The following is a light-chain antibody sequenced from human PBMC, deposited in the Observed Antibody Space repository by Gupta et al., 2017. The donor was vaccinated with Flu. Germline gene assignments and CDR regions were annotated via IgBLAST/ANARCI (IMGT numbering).Light chain of an antibody. CDR2: HAS. J-gene: IGKJ4*01. V-gene: IGKV3-11*01. CDR3: QQRGNRTPGPI. CDR1: QSINNY. Sequence: EIVLTQSPATLSLSPGERATLSCRASQSINNYLAWYQQKPGQAPRLLIYHASNRATGIPARFSCSGSGSDFTLTISRLEPEDFAFYYCQQRGNRTPGPIFGGGTKVEIK.